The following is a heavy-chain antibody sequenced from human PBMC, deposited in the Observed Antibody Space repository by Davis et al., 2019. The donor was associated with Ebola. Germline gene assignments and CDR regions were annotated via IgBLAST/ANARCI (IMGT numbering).Heavy chain of an antibody. Sequence: PGESLRLSCAASGFTFDAYAMHWVRQAPGKGLEWVSGISWNSGSIGYADSVKGRFTISRDNAKNSLYLQMNSLRAEDTALYYCAKDILRQQLGYGMDVWGQGTTVTVS. V-gene: IGHV3-9*01. CDR2: ISWNSGSI. J-gene: IGHJ6*02. CDR3: AKDILRQQLGYGMDV. CDR1: GFTFDAYA. D-gene: IGHD6-13*01.